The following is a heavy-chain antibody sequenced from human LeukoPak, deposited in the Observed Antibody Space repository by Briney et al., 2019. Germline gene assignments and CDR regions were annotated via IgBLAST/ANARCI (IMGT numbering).Heavy chain of an antibody. Sequence: GGSLRLSCAASGFTFSSYGMHWVRQAPGKGLEWVAVIWYDGSNKYYADSVKGRFTISRDNSKNTLYLQMNSLRAEDTAVYYCARDLAEYSGYDFDYWGQGTLVTVSS. D-gene: IGHD5-12*01. J-gene: IGHJ4*02. CDR3: ARDLAEYSGYDFDY. CDR1: GFTFSSYG. CDR2: IWYDGSNK. V-gene: IGHV3-33*01.